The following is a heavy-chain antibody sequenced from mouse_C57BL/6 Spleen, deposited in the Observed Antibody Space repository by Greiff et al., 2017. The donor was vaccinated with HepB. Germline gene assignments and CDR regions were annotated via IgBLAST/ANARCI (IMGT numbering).Heavy chain of an antibody. D-gene: IGHD1-1*01. CDR1: GFTFSDYG. CDR3: ARPGYYGSSPYWYFDV. CDR2: ISSGSSTI. V-gene: IGHV5-17*01. Sequence: DVKLVESGGGLVKPGGSLKLSCAASGFTFSDYGMHWVRQAPEKGLEWVAYISSGSSTIYYADTVKGRFTISRDNAKNTLFLQMTSLRSEDTAMYYCARPGYYGSSPYWYFDVWGTGTTVTVSS. J-gene: IGHJ1*03.